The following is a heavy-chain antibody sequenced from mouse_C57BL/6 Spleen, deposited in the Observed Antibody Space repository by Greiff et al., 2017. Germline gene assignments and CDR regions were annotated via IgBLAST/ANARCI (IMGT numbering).Heavy chain of an antibody. J-gene: IGHJ4*01. V-gene: IGHV1-54*01. CDR3: ARKESLASMDY. CDR1: GYAFTNYL. Sequence: VKLMESGAELVRPGTSVKVSCKASGYAFTNYLIEWVKQRPGQGLEWIGVINPGSGGTNYNEKFKGKATLTADKSSSTAYMQLSSLTSEDSAVYFCARKESLASMDYWGQGTSVTVSS. CDR2: INPGSGGT.